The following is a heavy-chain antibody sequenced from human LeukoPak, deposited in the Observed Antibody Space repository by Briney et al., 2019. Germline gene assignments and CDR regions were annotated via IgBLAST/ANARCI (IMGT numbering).Heavy chain of an antibody. CDR1: GFTFSSYS. CDR3: ARDAAIMVYAQDYYYMDV. CDR2: ISSSSSYI. V-gene: IGHV3-21*01. Sequence: PGGSLRLSCAASGFTFSSYSMNWVGQAPGKGLGWVYSISSSSSYIYYADSVKGRFTISRDNAKNSLYLQMNSLRAEDTAVYYCARDAAIMVYAQDYYYMDVWGKGTTVTVSS. D-gene: IGHD2-8*01. J-gene: IGHJ6*03.